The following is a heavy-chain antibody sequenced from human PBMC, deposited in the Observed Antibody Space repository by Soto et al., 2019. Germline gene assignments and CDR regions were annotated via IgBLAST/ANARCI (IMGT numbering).Heavy chain of an antibody. Sequence: QVQLQQWGAGLLKPSETLSLNCAVYGGSFYWTWICHPPGKGLEWIGEIRHSGSTNYNPSLKSRVSISIDRSKSQVSLTVYSVTAADTAVYYCARGGGDYDYAVDVWGQGTTVTVSS. V-gene: IGHV4-34*01. CDR2: IRHSGST. J-gene: IGHJ6*02. D-gene: IGHD4-17*01. CDR3: ARGGGDYDYAVDV. CDR1: GGSFY.